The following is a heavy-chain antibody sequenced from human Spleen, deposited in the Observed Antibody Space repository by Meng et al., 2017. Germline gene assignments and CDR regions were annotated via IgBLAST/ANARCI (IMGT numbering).Heavy chain of an antibody. CDR1: GFTFSSYA. D-gene: IGHD3-10*01. V-gene: IGHV3-30*04. Sequence: GESLKISCAASGFTFSSYAMHWVRQAPGKGLEWVAVISYDGSNKYYADSVKGRFTISRDNSKNTLYLQMNSLRAEDTAVYYCARDRFVYYYGSGSYYSFSEYFQHWGQGTLVTVSS. CDR3: ARDRFVYYYGSGSYYSFSEYFQH. CDR2: ISYDGSNK. J-gene: IGHJ1*01.